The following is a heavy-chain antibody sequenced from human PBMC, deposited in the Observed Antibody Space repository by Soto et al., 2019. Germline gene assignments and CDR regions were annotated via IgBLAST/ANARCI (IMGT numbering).Heavy chain of an antibody. Sequence: QVQLVESGGGVVQPGRSLRLSCAASGFTFNIYGMHWVRQAPGKGLEWVAVISYDGSNKYYTGSVRGRFTISRDDSKNTLYLQMNSLGAEATAVYYCARVLAGSYGDYVPSPFYFDYWGKGTLVTVSS. J-gene: IGHJ4*02. V-gene: IGHV3-30*03. CDR1: GFTFNIYG. D-gene: IGHD4-17*01. CDR2: ISYDGSNK. CDR3: ARVLAGSYGDYVPSPFYFDY.